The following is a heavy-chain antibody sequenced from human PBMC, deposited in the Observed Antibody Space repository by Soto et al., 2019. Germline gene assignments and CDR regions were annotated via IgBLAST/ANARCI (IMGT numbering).Heavy chain of an antibody. D-gene: IGHD2-21*01. CDR1: GGSISSGGYY. Sequence: QVQLQESGPGLVKPSQTLSLTCTVSGGSISSGGYYWSWIRQHPGKGLEWIGYIYYSGSTYYNPSLKSRVTISVDTSKNQFSLKLSSVTAADTAVYYCAREQVRVSTGAPGRKAVWFDYWGQGTLVTVSS. CDR3: AREQVRVSTGAPGRKAVWFDY. J-gene: IGHJ4*02. CDR2: IYYSGST. V-gene: IGHV4-31*03.